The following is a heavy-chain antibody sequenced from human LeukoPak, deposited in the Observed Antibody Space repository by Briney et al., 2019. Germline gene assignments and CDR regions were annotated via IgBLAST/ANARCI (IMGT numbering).Heavy chain of an antibody. V-gene: IGHV3-23*01. D-gene: IGHD3-22*01. CDR2: INGNGGST. CDR3: AKDPHDTSGYYLDY. Sequence: PGGSLRLSCAASGFTLNTYGMSWVRQATGKGLEWVSSINGNGGSTFYADSVRGRFTISGDNSQNTLYLEMNSLRAEDSAVYYCAKDPHDTSGYYLDYWGQGTRVTLS. CDR1: GFTLNTYG. J-gene: IGHJ4*02.